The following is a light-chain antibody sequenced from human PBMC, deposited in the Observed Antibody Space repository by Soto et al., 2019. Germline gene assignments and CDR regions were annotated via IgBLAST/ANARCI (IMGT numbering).Light chain of an antibody. V-gene: IGKV1-5*03. CDR2: KAS. CDR3: QEYNSHSRYT. CDR1: QSISGW. Sequence: DIQMTHSPSTLSASVGDRVTITCRASQSISGWLAWYQQKPGKARRLLIYKASSLQSGVPSRFSGSGSGTEFTLTISSLQPDDYATYYCQEYNSHSRYTFGQGTKVEIK. J-gene: IGKJ2*01.